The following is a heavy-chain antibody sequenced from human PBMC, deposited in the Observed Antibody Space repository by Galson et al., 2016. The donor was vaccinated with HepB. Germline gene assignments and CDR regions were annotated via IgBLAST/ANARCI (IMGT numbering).Heavy chain of an antibody. CDR2: LSPDGTDK. CDR1: GFTFNDYW. V-gene: IGHV3-7*01. CDR3: ARVDYTDEGINV. Sequence: SLRLSCAASGFTFNDYWMTWVRQAPGKGLEWVANLSPDGTDKRYAGSVKGRFTISRDNPNNSVFLQMSSLRAEDTALYYCARVDYTDEGINVWGQGTTATVSS. J-gene: IGHJ6*02. D-gene: IGHD4-11*01.